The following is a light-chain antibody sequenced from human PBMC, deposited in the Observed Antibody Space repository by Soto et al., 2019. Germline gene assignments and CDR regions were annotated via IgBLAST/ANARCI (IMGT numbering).Light chain of an antibody. CDR2: EVS. CDR1: SSDVGSYNY. Sequence: QSALTQPASVSGSPGQSITISCTGTSSDVGSYNYVSWYQQHPGKAPKLMIYEVSNRPSGVSNRFSGSKSGNTASLTISGLQAEDEADYYCSSYTSSTSTYVVFGRGTKLTVL. J-gene: IGLJ2*01. V-gene: IGLV2-14*01. CDR3: SSYTSSTSTYVV.